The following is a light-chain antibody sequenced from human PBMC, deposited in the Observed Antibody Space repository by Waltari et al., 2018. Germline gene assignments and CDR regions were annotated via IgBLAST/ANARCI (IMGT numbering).Light chain of an antibody. CDR1: QRLIKRY. V-gene: IGKV3-20*01. CDR2: GAS. CDR3: QQYGSSVMYT. J-gene: IGKJ2*01. Sequence: EVVLTQSPGTLSLSPGERATLSCRASQRLIKRYVAWYHQKPGQAPTLLIYGASNGAAGIPDRFSGSGSETDFTLTISRLEPEDFGVYYCQQYGSSVMYTFGQGTRLEIK.